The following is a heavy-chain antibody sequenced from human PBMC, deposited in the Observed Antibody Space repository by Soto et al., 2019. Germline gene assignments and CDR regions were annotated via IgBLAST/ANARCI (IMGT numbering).Heavy chain of an antibody. CDR3: ARYKDCISTSCYGMDV. V-gene: IGHV3-33*01. Sequence: QVQLVESGGGVVQPGRSLRLSCAASGFTFSSYGMHWVRQAPGKGLEWVAVIWYDGSNRYYADSVKGRFTISRDNSKKTLYLHMKSLRAEDTAVYYCARYKDCISTSCYGMDVWGQGTTVTVSS. J-gene: IGHJ6*02. CDR1: GFTFSSYG. D-gene: IGHD2-2*01. CDR2: IWYDGSNR.